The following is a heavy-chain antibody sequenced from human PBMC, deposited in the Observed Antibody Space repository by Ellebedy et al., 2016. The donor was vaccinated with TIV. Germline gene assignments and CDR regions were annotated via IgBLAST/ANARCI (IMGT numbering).Heavy chain of an antibody. CDR2: IYSGGST. Sequence: GESLKISCAASGFTVSSNYMSWVRQAPGKGLEWVSVIYSGGSTYYADSVKGRFTISRDNSKNTLYLQMNSLRAEDTAVYYCVRASSYVDAFDIWGQGTMVTVSS. CDR1: GFTVSSNY. D-gene: IGHD3-16*01. CDR3: VRASSYVDAFDI. V-gene: IGHV3-53*01. J-gene: IGHJ3*02.